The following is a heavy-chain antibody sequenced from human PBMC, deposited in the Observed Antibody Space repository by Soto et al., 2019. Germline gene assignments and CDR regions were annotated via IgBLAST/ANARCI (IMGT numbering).Heavy chain of an antibody. CDR3: AKDSGDYYDSSGYYHPYYYYGMDV. V-gene: IGHV3-23*01. D-gene: IGHD3-22*01. CDR1: GFTFSSYA. J-gene: IGHJ6*02. CDR2: ISGSGGST. Sequence: GGSLRLSCAASGFTFSSYAMSWVRQAPGKGLEWVSAISGSGGSTYYADSVKGRFTISRDNSKNTLYLQMNSLRAEDTAVYYCAKDSGDYYDSSGYYHPYYYYGMDVWGQGTTVTVSS.